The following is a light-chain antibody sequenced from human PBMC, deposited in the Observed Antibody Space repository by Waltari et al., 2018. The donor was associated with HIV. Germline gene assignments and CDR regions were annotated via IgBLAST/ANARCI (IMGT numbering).Light chain of an antibody. V-gene: IGLV2-14*01. CDR2: EVS. Sequence: QSALTQPSSVSGSPGQSITISCTGTSSPVGGYNYVSRYQQHPGKAPKLNIYEVSNRPSGVSNRFSGSKSGNTASLTISGLQAEDEADYYCSSYTSSSTLVFGGGTELTVL. J-gene: IGLJ2*01. CDR1: SSPVGGYNY. CDR3: SSYTSSSTLV.